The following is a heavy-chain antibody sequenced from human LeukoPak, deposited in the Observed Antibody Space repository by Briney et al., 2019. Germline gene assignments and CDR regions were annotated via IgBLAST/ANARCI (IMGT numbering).Heavy chain of an antibody. CDR1: GFTVSSNY. Sequence: PGGSLRLSCAASGFTVSSNYMTWVRQAPWKGLEWVSVIYSGGDTYYADSVKGRFTISRDNSKNTLYLEMNSLRVEDTAVYYCARIKGATLDYWGQGTLVTVSS. J-gene: IGHJ4*02. CDR2: IYSGGDT. CDR3: ARIKGATLDY. D-gene: IGHD1-26*01. V-gene: IGHV3-66*01.